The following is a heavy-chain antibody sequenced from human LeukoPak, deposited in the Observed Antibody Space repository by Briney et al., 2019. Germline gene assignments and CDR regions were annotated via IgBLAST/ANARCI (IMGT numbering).Heavy chain of an antibody. V-gene: IGHV3-30*14. CDR1: GFTFGTYA. J-gene: IGHJ6*02. D-gene: IGHD3-10*01. CDR3: AREAGSGRTYGMDV. Sequence: GGSLRLSCAASGFTFGTYAMHWVRQAPGKGLEWVALVSNDGSDKFYADSVKGRFTISGDNSKKTVYLQMNSLRVDDTALYFCAREAGSGRTYGMDVWGQGTTVSVSS. CDR2: VSNDGSDK.